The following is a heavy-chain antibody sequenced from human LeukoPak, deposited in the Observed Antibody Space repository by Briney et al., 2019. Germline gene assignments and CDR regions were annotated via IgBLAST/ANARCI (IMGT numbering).Heavy chain of an antibody. CDR1: GFTFSSYA. V-gene: IGHV3-23*01. J-gene: IGHJ5*02. CDR3: AKDPSYYYDSSGYYPNWFDP. D-gene: IGHD3-22*01. CDR2: ISGSGGST. Sequence: GSLRLSCAASGFTFSSYAMSWVRQAPGKGLEWVSAISGSGGSTYYADSVKGRFTISRDNSKNTLYLQMNSLRAEDTAVYYCAKDPSYYYDSSGYYPNWFDPWGQGTLVTVSS.